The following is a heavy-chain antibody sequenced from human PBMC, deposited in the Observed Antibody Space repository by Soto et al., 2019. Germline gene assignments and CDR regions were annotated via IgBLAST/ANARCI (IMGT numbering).Heavy chain of an antibody. CDR3: ARIPAYYYDSSGYPYFDY. J-gene: IGHJ4*02. CDR2: IYSGDSDT. D-gene: IGHD3-22*01. Sequence: PGESLKISCKGSGYSFTSYWIGWVRQMPGKGLEWMGIIYSGDSDTRYSPSFQGQVTISADKSISTAYLQWSSLKASDTAMYYCARIPAYYYDSSGYPYFDYWGQGTLVTVSS. CDR1: GYSFTSYW. V-gene: IGHV5-51*01.